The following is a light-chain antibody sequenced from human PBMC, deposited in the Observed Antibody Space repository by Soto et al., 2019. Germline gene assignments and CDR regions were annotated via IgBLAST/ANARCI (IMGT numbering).Light chain of an antibody. Sequence: EIVMTQSPATLSVSPGERATLSCRASQSVSSNLVWYQQKPGQAPRLLIYGASTRATGIPARFSGSGSGTEFTLTISSLQSEEFALYYCQQYNNWPPTFGQGTKLEIK. CDR2: GAS. J-gene: IGKJ2*01. V-gene: IGKV3-15*01. CDR1: QSVSSN. CDR3: QQYNNWPPT.